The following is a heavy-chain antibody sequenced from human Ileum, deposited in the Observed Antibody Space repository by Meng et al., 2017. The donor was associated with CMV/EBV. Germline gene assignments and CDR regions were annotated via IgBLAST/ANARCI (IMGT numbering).Heavy chain of an antibody. J-gene: IGHJ6*02. V-gene: IGHV4-59*01. CDR1: GGSISGYY. CDR3: ARETYYYGLDV. CDR2: MYSSGST. Sequence: GSLRLSCNVSGGSISGYYWSWIRQSPGKGLEWIGYMYSSGSTNYNPSLMSRVTMSVDTSKNQFPLNLSSVSAADTAVYFCARETYYYGLDVWGQGTTVTVSS.